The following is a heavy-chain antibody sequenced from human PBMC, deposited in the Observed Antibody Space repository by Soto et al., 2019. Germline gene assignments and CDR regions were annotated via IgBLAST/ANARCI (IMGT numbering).Heavy chain of an antibody. J-gene: IGHJ6*02. CDR3: ARGEYYDFWSGYPHRSWYYYGMDV. CDR1: GGSISSGGYY. V-gene: IGHV4-31*03. Sequence: QVQLQESGPGLVKPSQTLSLTCTVSGGSISSGGYYWSWIRQHPGKGLEWIGYIYYSGSTYYNPYLKSRVTISVDTSKNQFSLKLSSVTAADTAVYYCARGEYYDFWSGYPHRSWYYYGMDVWGQGTTVTVSS. D-gene: IGHD3-3*01. CDR2: IYYSGST.